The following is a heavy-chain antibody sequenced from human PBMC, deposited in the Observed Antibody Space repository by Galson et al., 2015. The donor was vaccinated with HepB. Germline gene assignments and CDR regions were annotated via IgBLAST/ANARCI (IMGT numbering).Heavy chain of an antibody. CDR2: ISPDGNNI. D-gene: IGHD3-10*01. J-gene: IGHJ4*02. CDR1: GFTFNIHR. CDR3: ALFGSGSYSFSGY. V-gene: IGHV3-30*04. Sequence: SLRLSCAVSGFTFNIHRLHGVRQAPGTGLGWGAVISPDGNNIYYADSVKGRFTISRDNSKKTLYLQMNGLTTEDTAVYYCALFGSGSYSFSGYWGQGTLVTVSS.